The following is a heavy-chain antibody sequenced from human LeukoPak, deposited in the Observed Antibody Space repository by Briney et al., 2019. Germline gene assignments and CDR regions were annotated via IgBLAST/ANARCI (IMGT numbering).Heavy chain of an antibody. CDR2: INPNTGGT. CDR3: ASLKNYYDSSGYLVTDAFDI. CDR1: GYTFTGYY. J-gene: IGHJ3*02. D-gene: IGHD3-22*01. Sequence: GASVKVSGKASGYTFTGYYMHWVRQAPGQGLEWMGWINPNTGGTNYALKLEGRVTMTTDTSTGTAYMELRSLKSDDTAVYYCASLKNYYDSSGYLVTDAFDIWGQGTMVTVSS. V-gene: IGHV1-2*02.